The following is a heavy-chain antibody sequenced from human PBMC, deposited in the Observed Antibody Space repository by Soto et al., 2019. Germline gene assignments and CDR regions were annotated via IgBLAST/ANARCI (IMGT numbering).Heavy chain of an antibody. CDR1: RLTFSSYG. Sequence: GGSLRLSCGASRLTFSSYGMHWVRQAPGKGLEWVSYISSSSSTIYYADSVKGRFTISRDNAKNSLYLQMNSLRAEDTAVYYCAREADILNWFDPWGQGTLVTVAS. CDR3: AREADILNWFDP. D-gene: IGHD3-9*01. CDR2: ISSSSSTI. J-gene: IGHJ5*02. V-gene: IGHV3-48*01.